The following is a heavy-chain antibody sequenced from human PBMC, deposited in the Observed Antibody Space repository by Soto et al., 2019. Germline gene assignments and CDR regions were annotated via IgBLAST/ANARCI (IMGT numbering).Heavy chain of an antibody. V-gene: IGHV1-69*02. CDR2: IVAMVGRT. CDR1: GGSFSSYT. Sequence: QVQLVQSGAEVKKTGSSVKVSCKASGGSFSSYTISWVRQAPGQGLEWMGRIVAMVGRTIYAQKFQGRVAISADKSTPTAYMDLSNLASEDTAMYYCALDSGSDVFDIWGQGTLVTVSS. J-gene: IGHJ3*02. D-gene: IGHD3-10*01. CDR3: ALDSGSDVFDI.